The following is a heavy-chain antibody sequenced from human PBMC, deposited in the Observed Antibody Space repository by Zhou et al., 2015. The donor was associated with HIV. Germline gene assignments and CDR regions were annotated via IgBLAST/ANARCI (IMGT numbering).Heavy chain of an antibody. Sequence: QVQLVQSGTEVKPPGSSVKVSCKTSGGIFSRNAISWVRQAPGQGLEWMGGITPIFGSTNYAQKFQDRVTITADESTSTLYMELSSLRSDDTAVYFCARGGTVTRGVIRKMPQFYYYYVMEVWGQGTTVTVSS. CDR1: GGIFSRNA. J-gene: IGHJ6*02. V-gene: IGHV1-69*19. CDR2: ITPIFGST. D-gene: IGHD3-10*01. CDR3: ARGGTVTRGVIRKMPQFYYYYVMEV.